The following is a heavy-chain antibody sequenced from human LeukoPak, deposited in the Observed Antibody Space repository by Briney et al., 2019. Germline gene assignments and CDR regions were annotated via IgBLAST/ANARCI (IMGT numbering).Heavy chain of an antibody. CDR1: GFTLSSYS. Sequence: GGSLRLSCAASGFTLSSYSMIWVRQAPGKGLEWASYISSSSSTIYYADSVKGRFTISRDNAKNSLYLQMNSLRAEDTAVYYCAGAVGYCSSSICYRFDYWGQGTLVTVSS. J-gene: IGHJ4*02. CDR3: AGAVGYCSSSICYRFDY. D-gene: IGHD2-2*01. CDR2: ISSSSSTI. V-gene: IGHV3-48*01.